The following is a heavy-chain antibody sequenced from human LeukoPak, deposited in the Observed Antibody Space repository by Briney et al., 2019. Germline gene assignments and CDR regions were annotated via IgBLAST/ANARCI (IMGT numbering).Heavy chain of an antibody. J-gene: IGHJ4*02. Sequence: SETLSLTCTVSGGSISSYYWSWIRQPPGKGLEWIGYIYYSGSTNYNPSLKSRVTISVDTSKNQFSLKLSSVTAADTAVYYCARDGYSYGFDYWGQGTLVTVSS. CDR2: IYYSGST. D-gene: IGHD5-18*01. V-gene: IGHV4-59*01. CDR1: GGSISSYY. CDR3: ARDGYSYGFDY.